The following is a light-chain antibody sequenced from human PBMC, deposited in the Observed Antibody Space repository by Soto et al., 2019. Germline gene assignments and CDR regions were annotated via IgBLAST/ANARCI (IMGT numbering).Light chain of an antibody. J-gene: IGKJ4*01. CDR1: QSVSSNY. CDR3: QQLSSYTLT. Sequence: IVLTQSPATLSLYPGERATLSCRASQSVSSNYLAWYQKKPGQDPRLLIYDASSRATGIPDRFSGGGSGTDFNLTISRLETEECAVYEGQQLSSYTLTFGGGTKGEIK. V-gene: IGKV3-20*01. CDR2: DAS.